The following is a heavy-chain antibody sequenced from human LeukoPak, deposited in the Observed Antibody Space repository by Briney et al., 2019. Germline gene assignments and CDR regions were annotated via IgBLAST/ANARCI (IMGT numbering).Heavy chain of an antibody. V-gene: IGHV3-30*03. Sequence: SGGSLRLSCAASGFTFSSYGMRWVRQAPGKGLEWVAVISYDGNNEYYADSVKGRFTISRDNSKNTLYLQMNSLRAEDTAVYYCATSVVTLSWGQGTLVTVSS. CDR3: ATSVVTLS. CDR1: GFTFSSYG. J-gene: IGHJ4*02. CDR2: ISYDGNNE. D-gene: IGHD4-23*01.